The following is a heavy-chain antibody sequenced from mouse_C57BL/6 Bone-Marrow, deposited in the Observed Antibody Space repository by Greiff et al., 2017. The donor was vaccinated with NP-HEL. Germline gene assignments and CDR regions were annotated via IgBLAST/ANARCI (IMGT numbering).Heavy chain of an antibody. CDR3: ARDRAMITTGGYFDV. CDR2: ISDGGSYT. J-gene: IGHJ1*03. V-gene: IGHV5-4*01. CDR1: GFTFSSYA. Sequence: EVMLVESGGGLVKPGGSLKLSCAASGFTFSSYAMSWVRQTPEKRLEWVATISDGGSYTYYPDNVKGRFTISRDNAKNNLYLQMSHLKSEDTAMYYCARDRAMITTGGYFDVWGTGTTVTVSS. D-gene: IGHD2-4*01.